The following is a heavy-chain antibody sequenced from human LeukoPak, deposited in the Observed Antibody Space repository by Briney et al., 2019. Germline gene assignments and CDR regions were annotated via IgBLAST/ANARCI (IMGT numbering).Heavy chain of an antibody. CDR1: GIIFRNYW. CDR2: INRDGSST. Sequence: PGGPLRLSCAASGIIFRNYWMHWVRHAPGKGLVWVSRINRDGSSTSYADSVKGRFTISRDNAKNTLYLQMNSLRAEDTAVYYCARGGGYSYGSFDYWGQGTLVTVSS. J-gene: IGHJ4*02. D-gene: IGHD5-18*01. CDR3: ARGGGYSYGSFDY. V-gene: IGHV3-74*01.